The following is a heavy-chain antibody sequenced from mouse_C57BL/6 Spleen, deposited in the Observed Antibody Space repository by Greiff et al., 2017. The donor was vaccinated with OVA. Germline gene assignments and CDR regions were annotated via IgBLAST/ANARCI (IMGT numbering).Heavy chain of an antibody. CDR3: ARGEDYDPFAY. V-gene: IGHV5-17*01. CDR2: ISSGSSTI. D-gene: IGHD2-4*01. Sequence: DVMLVESGGGLVKPGGSLKLSCAASGFTFSDYGMHWVRQAPEKGLEWVAYISSGSSTIYYADTVKGRFTISRDNAKNTLFLQMTSLRSEDTAMYYCARGEDYDPFAYWGQGTLVTVSA. J-gene: IGHJ3*01. CDR1: GFTFSDYG.